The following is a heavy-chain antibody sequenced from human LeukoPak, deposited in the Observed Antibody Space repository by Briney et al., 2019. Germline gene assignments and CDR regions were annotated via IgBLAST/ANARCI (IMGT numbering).Heavy chain of an antibody. V-gene: IGHV3-15*01. CDR1: GFTFSNAW. J-gene: IGHJ3*02. CDR3: TTNDAFDI. Sequence: GGSLRLSCTASGFTFSNAWMNWVRQAPGKGLEWVGRIKRKTDGGTTDYATPVKGRFTISRDDSKNTLYLQMNSLKTEDTAVYYCTTNDAFDIWGQGTMVTVSS. CDR2: IKRKTDGGTT.